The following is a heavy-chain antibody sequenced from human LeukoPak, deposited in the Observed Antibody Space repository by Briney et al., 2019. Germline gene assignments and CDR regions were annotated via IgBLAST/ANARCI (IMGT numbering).Heavy chain of an antibody. V-gene: IGHV3-23*01. CDR2: ISGSGGST. D-gene: IGHD2-15*01. CDR1: GFSFSRDD. Sequence: GGSLRLSFIRTGFSFSRDDMGWVRQAPGKGLEWVSGISGSGGSTYYADSVKGRFTISRDNSKNTLYLQMNSLRVEDTAVYYCAKERGRTWAQVANWGQGTLVTVSS. CDR3: AKERGRTWAQVAN. J-gene: IGHJ4*02.